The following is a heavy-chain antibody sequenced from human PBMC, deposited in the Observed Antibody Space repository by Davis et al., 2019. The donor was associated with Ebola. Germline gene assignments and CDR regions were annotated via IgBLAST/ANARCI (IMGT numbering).Heavy chain of an antibody. V-gene: IGHV4-34*01. CDR1: GGSFSGYH. CDR2: INHSGST. Sequence: SETLSLTCAVYGGSFSGYHWSWIRQPPGKGLEWIGEINHSGSTNYNPSLKSRVTISVDTSKNQFSLKLSSVTAADTAMYYCAGPKRVAFDYWCQGILVTVSS. CDR3: AGPKRVAFDY. J-gene: IGHJ4*02. D-gene: IGHD2-15*01.